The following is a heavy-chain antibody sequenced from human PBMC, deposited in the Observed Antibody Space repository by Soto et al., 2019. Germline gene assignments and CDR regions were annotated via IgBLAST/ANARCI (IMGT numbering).Heavy chain of an antibody. CDR1: GDNFNTFW. Sequence: PGESLKISCQASGDNFNTFWVGWVRQKPGKGLEWMGRINPIDSRTDYSPSFRGNVAISLDKSISTAYLQWDSLRASDSAMYYCASLGFEYHDSDYWGQGTLVTVSS. V-gene: IGHV5-10-1*01. J-gene: IGHJ4*02. CDR3: ASLGFEYHDSDY. CDR2: INPIDSRT. D-gene: IGHD2-2*01.